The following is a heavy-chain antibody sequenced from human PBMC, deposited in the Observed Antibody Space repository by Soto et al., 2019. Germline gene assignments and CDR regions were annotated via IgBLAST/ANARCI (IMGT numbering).Heavy chain of an antibody. Sequence: PGESLKISCKGSGYSFAGYWITWVRQKPGKGLEWMGRIDPSDSQTYYSPSFRGHVTISATKSITTVFLQWSSLRASDTAMYYCARQIYDSDTGPNFQYYSDSWGHGTPVTVSS. CDR3: ARQIYDSDTGPNFQYYSDS. D-gene: IGHD3-22*01. CDR1: GYSFAGYW. V-gene: IGHV5-10-1*01. J-gene: IGHJ4*01. CDR2: IDPSDSQT.